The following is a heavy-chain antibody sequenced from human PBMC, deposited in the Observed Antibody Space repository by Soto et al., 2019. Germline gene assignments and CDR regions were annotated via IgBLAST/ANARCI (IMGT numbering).Heavy chain of an antibody. J-gene: IGHJ3*02. V-gene: IGHV1-69*02. CDR2: IIPILGIA. D-gene: IGHD3-10*01. CDR1: GGTFSSYT. Sequence: QVQLVQSGAEVKKPGSSVKVSCKASGGTFSSYTISWVRQAPGQGLEWMGRIIPILGIANFAQKFQDRVTITADKSTSTAYMELSSLRSEDTVVYYCARGLLNYGSGSYNDAFDIWGQGTMVTVSS. CDR3: ARGLLNYGSGSYNDAFDI.